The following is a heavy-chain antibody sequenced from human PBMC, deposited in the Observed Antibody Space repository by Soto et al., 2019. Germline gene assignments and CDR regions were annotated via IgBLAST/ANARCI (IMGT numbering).Heavy chain of an antibody. CDR2: IIPIFGTA. V-gene: IGHV1-69*13. CDR1: GGTFSSYA. CDR3: AREPKSWSNGFPQ. Sequence: VKVSCKASGGTFSSYAISWVRQAPGQGLEWMGGIIPIFGTANYAQKFQGRVTITADESTSTAYMELSSLRSEDTAVYYCAREPKSWSNGFPQWAQFPLVTVYS. J-gene: IGHJ1*01.